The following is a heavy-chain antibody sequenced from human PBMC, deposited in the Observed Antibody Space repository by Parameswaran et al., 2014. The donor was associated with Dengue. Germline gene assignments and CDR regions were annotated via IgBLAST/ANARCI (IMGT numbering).Heavy chain of an antibody. J-gene: IGHJ5*02. CDR3: ARDQVTNIDFWSGSPRYNWFDP. CDR1: GGSISSSSYY. V-gene: IGHV4-39*07. D-gene: IGHD3-3*01. Sequence: SETLSLTCTVSGGSISSSSYYWGWIRQPPGKGLEWIGSIYYSGSTYYNPSLKSRVTISVDTSKNQFSLKLSSVTAADTAVYYCARDQVTNIDFWSGSPRYNWFDPWGQGTLVTVSS. CDR2: IYYSGST.